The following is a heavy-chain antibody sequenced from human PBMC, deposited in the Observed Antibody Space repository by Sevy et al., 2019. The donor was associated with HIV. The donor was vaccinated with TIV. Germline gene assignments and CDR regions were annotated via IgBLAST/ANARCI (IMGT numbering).Heavy chain of an antibody. CDR3: ARGRWYMDV. V-gene: IGHV3-20*04. CDR2: INWNGGSA. Sequence: GGSLRLSCAASGFTFDDYGMSWVRQAPGKGPEWVSGINWNGGSARYADFVKGRFTISRDNAKNSLFLQMNSLRVEDTALYYCARGRWYMDVWGKGTTVTVSS. D-gene: IGHD6-13*01. CDR1: GFTFDDYG. J-gene: IGHJ6*04.